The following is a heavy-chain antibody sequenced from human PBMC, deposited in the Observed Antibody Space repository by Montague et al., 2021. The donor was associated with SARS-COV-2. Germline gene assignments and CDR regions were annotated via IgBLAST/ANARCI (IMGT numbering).Heavy chain of an antibody. D-gene: IGHD3/OR15-3a*01. V-gene: IGHV4-59*08. Sequence: SETLSLTCTVSGGSISSYYWSWIRQPPGKGLEWIGYIYYSGGTNYNPSLKSRVTISVDTSKNQLSLKVYSVSAADTAVYYCAKRLDSLGFRFDSWGQGALVTVSS. J-gene: IGHJ4*02. CDR3: AKRLDSLGFRFDS. CDR1: GGSISSYY. CDR2: IYYSGGT.